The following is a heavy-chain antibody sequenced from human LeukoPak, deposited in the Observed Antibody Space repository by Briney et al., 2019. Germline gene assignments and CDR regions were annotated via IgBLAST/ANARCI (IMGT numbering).Heavy chain of an antibody. D-gene: IGHD3-22*01. J-gene: IGHJ5*02. CDR2: ISSSDGRT. V-gene: IGHV3-23*01. CDR3: ARDLGQYYDTSDNWFDP. CDR1: GFTFTSYA. Sequence: PGGSLRLSCAASGFTFTSYAMSWVRQAPGKGLEWVSAISSSDGRTYYADSVKGRFTISRDNAKNTLNLQMNSPRAEDTAVYYCARDLGQYYDTSDNWFDPWGQGTLVTVSS.